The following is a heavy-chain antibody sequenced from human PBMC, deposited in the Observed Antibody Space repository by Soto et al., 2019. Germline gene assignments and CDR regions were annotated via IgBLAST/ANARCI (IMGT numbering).Heavy chain of an antibody. CDR2: IYFIGSS. J-gene: IGHJ4*02. CDR1: GGSISSISSY. Sequence: KASETLSLTSSASGGSISSISSYWGWIRQSPGKGLEWIGSIYFIGSSYSNPSLKSRVTISVDTSKNQFSLKLISVTAADTAVDFCSRQEDKYGSTFWGQGTLVTVSS. V-gene: IGHV4-39*01. D-gene: IGHD3-10*01. CDR3: SRQEDKYGSTF.